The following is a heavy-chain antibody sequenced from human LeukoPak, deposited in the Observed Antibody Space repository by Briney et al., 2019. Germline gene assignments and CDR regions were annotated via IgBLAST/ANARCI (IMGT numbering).Heavy chain of an antibody. CDR3: ARGFIAAADDAFGI. CDR2: IYYSGST. CDR1: GGSISSYY. J-gene: IGHJ3*02. Sequence: SETLSLTCTVSGGSISSYYWSWIRQPPGKGLEWIGYIYYSGSTNYNPSLKSRATISVDTSKNQFSLKLTSVTAADTAFYYCARGFIAAADDAFGIWGQGTMVTVSS. V-gene: IGHV4-59*01. D-gene: IGHD6-13*01.